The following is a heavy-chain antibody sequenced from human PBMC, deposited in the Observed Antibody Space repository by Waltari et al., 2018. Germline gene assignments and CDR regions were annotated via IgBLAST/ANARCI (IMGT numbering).Heavy chain of an antibody. D-gene: IGHD1-26*01. J-gene: IGHJ3*02. CDR1: GGSFSGYY. Sequence: QVQLQQWGAGLLKPSETLSLTCAVYGGSFSGYYWSWIRQPPGKGLEWIGEINHSGSPNYNPSLKSRVTISVDTSKNQFSLKLSSVTAADTAVYYCARYQWELDHDAFDIWGQGTMVTVSS. V-gene: IGHV4-34*01. CDR2: INHSGSP. CDR3: ARYQWELDHDAFDI.